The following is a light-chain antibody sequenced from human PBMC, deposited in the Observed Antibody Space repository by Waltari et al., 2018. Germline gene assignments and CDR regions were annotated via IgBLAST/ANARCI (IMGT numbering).Light chain of an antibody. CDR2: KAS. CDR1: QSISGW. CDR3: QQYNSYSPIT. J-gene: IGKJ5*01. Sequence: DIQMTQSPSTLSASIGDRVTITCRASQSISGWLAWYQQKPGKDPKLLIFKASNLQSGFPSRVSGSGSGTDVTLTISSLQPDDFATYYCQQYNSYSPITFGQGTRLEIK. V-gene: IGKV1-5*03.